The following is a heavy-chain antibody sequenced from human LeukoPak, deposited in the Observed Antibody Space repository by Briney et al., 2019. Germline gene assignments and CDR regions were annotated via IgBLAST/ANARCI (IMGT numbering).Heavy chain of an antibody. J-gene: IGHJ6*03. CDR1: GFTFSSYS. Sequence: GGSLRLSCAASGFTFSSYSMNWVRQAPGKGLEWVSYIGSSSSIINYADSVKGRFTISRDNAKNSLYLQMNSLRAEDTALYYCARVGFATHYYMDAWGKGTTVTVSS. D-gene: IGHD3-10*01. CDR2: IGSSSSII. CDR3: ARVGFATHYYMDA. V-gene: IGHV3-48*01.